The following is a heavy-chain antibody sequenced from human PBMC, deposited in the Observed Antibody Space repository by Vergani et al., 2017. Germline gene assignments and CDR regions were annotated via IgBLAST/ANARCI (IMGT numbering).Heavy chain of an antibody. D-gene: IGHD3-16*01. J-gene: IGHJ2*01. CDR2: IYNSGNG. CDR3: ASVKYYSDSTSHFRGRYFDV. V-gene: IGHV4-39*01. CDR1: GDSIISRSYY. Sequence: QMQLQESGPGLVKASETLSLTCTVSGDSIISRSYYWGWIRQPPGKGLEWIGSIYNSGNGDSSSSLTSPVTISADTSKNQFSLRLTSVTAADTAVYYCASVKYYSDSTSHFRGRYFDVWGRGTLVTVPS.